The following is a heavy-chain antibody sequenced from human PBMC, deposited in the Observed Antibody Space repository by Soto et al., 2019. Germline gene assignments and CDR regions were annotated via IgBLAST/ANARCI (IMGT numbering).Heavy chain of an antibody. D-gene: IGHD3-22*01. CDR1: GFTFSSYS. J-gene: IGHJ4*02. CDR3: ARDSYDSSDYSQPFAY. CDR2: ISSSSSYI. Sequence: PGGSLRLSCAASGFTFSSYSMNWVRQAPGKGLEWVSSISSSSSYIYYADSVKGRFTISRDNAKNSLYLQMNSLRAEDTAVYYCARDSYDSSDYSQPFAYWAQRTPVTVSS. V-gene: IGHV3-21*01.